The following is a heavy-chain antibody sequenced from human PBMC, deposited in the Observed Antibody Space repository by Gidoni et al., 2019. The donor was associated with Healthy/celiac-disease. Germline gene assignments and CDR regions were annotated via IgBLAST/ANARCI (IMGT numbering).Heavy chain of an antibody. CDR1: GGPISSGDYY. V-gene: IGHV4-30-4*08. CDR2: IYYSGST. D-gene: IGHD4-17*01. CDR3: ASKEYGDYDAFDI. J-gene: IGHJ3*02. Sequence: QVQLHESGPGLVKPSQTLSLPCTVSGGPISSGDYYWSWIRQPPGKGLEWIGYIYYSGSTYYNPSLKSRVTISVDTPKNQFSLKLSSVTAADTAVYYCASKEYGDYDAFDIWGQGTMVTVSS.